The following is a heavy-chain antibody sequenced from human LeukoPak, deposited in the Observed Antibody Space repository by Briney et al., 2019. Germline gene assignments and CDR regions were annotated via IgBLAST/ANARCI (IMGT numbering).Heavy chain of an antibody. CDR1: GGSISSGDHY. V-gene: IGHV4-30-4*01. D-gene: IGHD3-10*02. J-gene: IGHJ4*02. CDR3: ARGVRGQIINALYYFDS. CDR2: IYYSGST. Sequence: PSETLSLTCTVSGGSISSGDHYWSWVRQPPGKGLECIEFIYYSGSTFYNPSLKSRVTISVDTSKNQFSLKLNSVTAADTAVYYCARGVRGQIINALYYFDSWGQGTLVTVSS.